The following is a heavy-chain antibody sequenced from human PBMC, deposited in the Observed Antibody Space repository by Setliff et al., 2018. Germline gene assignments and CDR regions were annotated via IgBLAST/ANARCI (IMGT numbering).Heavy chain of an antibody. D-gene: IGHD2-2*01. CDR1: GFRFTNFG. V-gene: IGHV1-18*01. CDR2: ISPYSGNK. CDR3: VREVVVVKSAINYYYYMDV. J-gene: IGHJ6*03. Sequence: GASVKVSCKTSGFRFTNFGFSWVRPAPGQGLEWLGSISPYSGNKNYPQWLQDIVTMTMDTSATTVYMALKSLRSDDTAVYYCVREVVVVKSAINYYYYMDVWGKGTTVTVSS.